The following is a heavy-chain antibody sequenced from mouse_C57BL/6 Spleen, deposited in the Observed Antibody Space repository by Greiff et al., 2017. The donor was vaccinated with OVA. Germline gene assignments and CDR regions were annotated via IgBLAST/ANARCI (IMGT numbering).Heavy chain of an antibody. V-gene: IGHV5-17*01. D-gene: IGHD1-1*01. CDR1: GGACRYYV. J-gene: IGHJ3*01. CDR2: ISSGSSTI. Sequence: EVMLVESGGGLVKPGGSLKVVGGAGGGACRYYVMHWVRQAPEKGLEWVAYISSGSSTIYYADTVTGRFTISRDNAKNTLFLQMTSLRSEDTAMYYCARRDYYGSSPFAYWGQGTLVTVSA. CDR3: ARRDYYGSSPFAY.